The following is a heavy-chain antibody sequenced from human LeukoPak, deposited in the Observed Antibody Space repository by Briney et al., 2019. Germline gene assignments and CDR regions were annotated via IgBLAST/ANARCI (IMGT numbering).Heavy chain of an antibody. CDR1: GLTVTGNF. V-gene: IGHV3-66*02. D-gene: IGHD6-13*01. CDR3: ARVRIGAAPNGVDYYYYYMDV. Sequence: GGSLRLSCAASGLTVTGNFMSWVRQAPGKGLEWVSVIHSGGNTYYGDSVKGRFTISRDNSKNTLFLQMSSLRAEDTAVYYCARVRIGAAPNGVDYYYYYMDVWGKGTTVTVSS. CDR2: IHSGGNT. J-gene: IGHJ6*03.